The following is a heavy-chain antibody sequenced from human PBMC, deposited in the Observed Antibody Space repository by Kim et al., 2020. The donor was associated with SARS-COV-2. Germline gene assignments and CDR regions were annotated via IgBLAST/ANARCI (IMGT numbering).Heavy chain of an antibody. CDR2: MTGSSRTI. D-gene: IGHD4-17*01. Sequence: GGSLRLSCAASGFTFSSYSMNWVRQAPGKGLEWISYMTGSSRTIYYADSVKGRFTISRDNAKNSLYLQMNSLRDEDTAVYYCARNVYGDYYYDYWGQGTLVTVSS. CDR1: GFTFSSYS. CDR3: ARNVYGDYYYDY. J-gene: IGHJ4*02. V-gene: IGHV3-48*02.